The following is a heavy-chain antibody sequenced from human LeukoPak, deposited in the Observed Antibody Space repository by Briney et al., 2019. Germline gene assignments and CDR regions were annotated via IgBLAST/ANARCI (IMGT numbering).Heavy chain of an antibody. CDR2: IYYSGST. J-gene: IGHJ5*02. CDR3: ARDRVLDYGSGSYYNDWFDP. D-gene: IGHD3-10*01. Sequence: SENLSLTCTVSGGSISSSSYYWGWIRQPPGKGLEWIGSIYYSGSTYYNPSLKSRVTISVDTSKNQFSLKLSSVTAADTAVYYCARDRVLDYGSGSYYNDWFDPWGQGTLVTVSS. CDR1: GGSISSSSYY. V-gene: IGHV4-39*07.